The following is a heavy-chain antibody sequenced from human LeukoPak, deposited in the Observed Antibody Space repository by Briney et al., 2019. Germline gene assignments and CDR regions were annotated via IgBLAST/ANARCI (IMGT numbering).Heavy chain of an antibody. CDR3: AKDRNIVATIGYY. CDR2: ISGSGGST. V-gene: IGHV3-23*01. Sequence: GVSLRLSCAASGFTFDDYGMSWVRQAPGKGLEWVSAISGSGGSTCYADSVKGRFTISRDNSKNTLYLQMNSLRAEDTAVYYCAKDRNIVATIGYYWGQGTLVTVSS. J-gene: IGHJ4*02. CDR1: GFTFDDYG. D-gene: IGHD5-12*01.